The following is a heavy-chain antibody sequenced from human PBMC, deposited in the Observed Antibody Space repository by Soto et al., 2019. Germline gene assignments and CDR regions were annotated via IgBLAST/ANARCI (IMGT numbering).Heavy chain of an antibody. D-gene: IGHD6-13*01. CDR1: GYTFTSYG. V-gene: IGHV1-18*04. Sequence: VASVKVSCKASGYTFTSYGISWVRQAPGQGLEWMGWISAYNGNTNYAQKLQGRVTMTTDTSTSTAYMELRSLRSDDTAVYYCARSPKIAAAGSKKDYWGQGTLVTVSS. CDR2: ISAYNGNT. CDR3: ARSPKIAAAGSKKDY. J-gene: IGHJ4*02.